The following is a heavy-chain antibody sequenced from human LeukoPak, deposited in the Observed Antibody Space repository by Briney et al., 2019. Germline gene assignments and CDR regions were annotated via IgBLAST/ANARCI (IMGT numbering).Heavy chain of an antibody. CDR2: INHSGST. Sequence: SETLSLTCAVYGGSFSGYYWSWIRQPPGKGLEWIGEINHSGSTNYNPSLKSRVTISVDTSKNQFSLKLSSVTAADTAVYYCAGRERIAAARVDPWGQGTLVTVSP. V-gene: IGHV4-34*01. J-gene: IGHJ5*02. D-gene: IGHD6-13*01. CDR1: GGSFSGYY. CDR3: AGRERIAAARVDP.